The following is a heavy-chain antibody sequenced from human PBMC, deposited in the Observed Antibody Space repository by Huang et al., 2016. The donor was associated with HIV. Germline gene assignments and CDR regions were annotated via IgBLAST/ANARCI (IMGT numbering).Heavy chain of an antibody. Sequence: EVQLVESGGGLVQPGGSLRLSCAASGFTFCSYCMHWVRQAPGKGVVWVVRINSDGSNASYAHSVKGRFTISRDNDKNTLYLQMNSLRAEDTAVYYCVRDPRIQSWLNYFDYWGQGTLVSVSS. D-gene: IGHD3-22*01. J-gene: IGHJ4*02. V-gene: IGHV3-74*01. CDR1: GFTFCSYC. CDR2: INSDGSNA. CDR3: VRDPRIQSWLNYFDY.